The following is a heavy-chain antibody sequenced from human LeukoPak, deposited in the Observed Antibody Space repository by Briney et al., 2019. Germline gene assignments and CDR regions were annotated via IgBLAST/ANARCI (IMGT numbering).Heavy chain of an antibody. CDR2: FYYTGST. V-gene: IGHV4-39*01. D-gene: IGHD4-17*01. CDR3: ARIGDPRDYYGMDV. J-gene: IGHJ6*02. Sequence: SETLSLTCPVSGGPISSSTYYWGWIRQPPGKGLAWIGRFYYTGSTYYTPSLKSRVTISVDTSKNQFSLRLSSVTAADTAVYYCARIGDPRDYYGMDVWGQGTTVTVSS. CDR1: GGPISSSTYY.